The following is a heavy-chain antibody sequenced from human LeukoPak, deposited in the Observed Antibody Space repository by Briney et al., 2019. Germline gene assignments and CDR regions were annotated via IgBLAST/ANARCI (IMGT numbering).Heavy chain of an antibody. CDR1: GFTFDDYA. CDR3: AKGLSSGWLDWFDP. CDR2: ISWNSGSI. Sequence: GGSLRLSCAASGFTFDDYAMHWVRHAPGKGLEWVSGISWNSGSIGYADSVKGRFTISRDNAKNSLYLQMNSLRAEDMALYYCAKGLSSGWLDWFDPWGQGTLVTVSS. D-gene: IGHD6-19*01. J-gene: IGHJ5*02. V-gene: IGHV3-9*03.